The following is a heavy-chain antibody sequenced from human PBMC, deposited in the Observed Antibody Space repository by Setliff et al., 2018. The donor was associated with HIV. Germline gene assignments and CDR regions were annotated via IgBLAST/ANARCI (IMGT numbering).Heavy chain of an antibody. CDR3: AKPTSGMYPRSFDL. CDR2: VGVGGGAT. CDR1: GFAFSTFD. D-gene: IGHD1-1*01. V-gene: IGHV3-23*01. J-gene: IGHJ3*01. Sequence: ASVRLSCAASGFAFSTFDMNWVRQAPGKGLEWVSAVGVGGGATYYADSVRGRFAVSRDDSKNTPYLEMSGLRAEDTAIYYCAKPTSGMYPRSFDLWGQGTMVTVSS.